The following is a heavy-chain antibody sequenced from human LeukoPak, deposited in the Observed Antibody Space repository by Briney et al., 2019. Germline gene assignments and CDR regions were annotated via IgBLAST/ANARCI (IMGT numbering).Heavy chain of an antibody. J-gene: IGHJ6*03. D-gene: IGHD3-10*01. CDR2: IYYSGST. CDR3: ARHTSYYYGSGSRNYYYYYMDV. CDR1: GGSISSGSYY. Sequence: KPSETLSLTCTVSGGSISSGSYYWGWIRQPPGKGLEWIGSIYYSGSTYYNPSLKSRVTISVDTSKNQFSLKLSSVTAADTAVYYCARHTSYYYGSGSRNYYYYYMDVWGKGTTVTVSS. V-gene: IGHV4-39*01.